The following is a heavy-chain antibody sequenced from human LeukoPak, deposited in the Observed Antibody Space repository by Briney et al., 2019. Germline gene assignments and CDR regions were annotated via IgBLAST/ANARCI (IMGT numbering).Heavy chain of an antibody. D-gene: IGHD6-19*01. CDR3: ARQKQWLAVYYVDY. CDR2: IKQDGSEK. J-gene: IGHJ4*02. V-gene: IGHV3-7*01. CDR1: GFTFSSYW. Sequence: GGSLRLSCAASGFTFSSYWMSWVRQAAGKGLEWVANIKQDGSEKYYVESVKGRFTISRDNAKNSLYLQMNSLRAEDTAVYYCARQKQWLAVYYVDYWGQGTLVTVSS.